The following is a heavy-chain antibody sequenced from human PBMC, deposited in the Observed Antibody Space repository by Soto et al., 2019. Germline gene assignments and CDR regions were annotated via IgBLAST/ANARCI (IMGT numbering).Heavy chain of an antibody. CDR3: AKEGRRIVGHDAFDI. CDR1: GFTFSSYG. J-gene: IGHJ3*02. CDR2: ISCSGGST. Sequence: GGSLRLSCAASGFTFSSYGMHWVRQAPGKGLEWVAAISCSGGSTYYADSVKGRFTISRDNSKNTLYLQMNSLRAEDTAVYYRAKEGRRIVGHDAFDIWGQGTMVTVSS. V-gene: IGHV3-23*01. D-gene: IGHD1-26*01.